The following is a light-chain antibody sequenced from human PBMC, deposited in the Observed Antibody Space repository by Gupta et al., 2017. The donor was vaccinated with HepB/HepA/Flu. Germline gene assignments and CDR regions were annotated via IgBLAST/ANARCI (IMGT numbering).Light chain of an antibody. CDR3: QQYSRSPPT. CDR2: GAS. CDR1: RSVSSNS. V-gene: IGKV3-20*01. J-gene: IGKJ2*01. Sequence: EIVFTQSPGTLSLSPGERATLSCRASRSVSSNSLAWYQQKPGQAPRLLIYGASSRATGIPDRFSGGGSGTDFTLTINKLEPEDFVVYYCQQYSRSPPTFGQGTKLEIK.